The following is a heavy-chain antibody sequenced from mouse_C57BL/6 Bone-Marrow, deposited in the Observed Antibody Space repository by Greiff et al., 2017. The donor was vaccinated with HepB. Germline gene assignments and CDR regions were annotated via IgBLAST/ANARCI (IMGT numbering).Heavy chain of an antibody. J-gene: IGHJ2*01. CDR3: ARITTVVATGDY. Sequence: EVKLQESGPGLVKPSQSLSLTCSVTGYSITSGYYWNWIRQFPGNKLEWMGYISYDGSNNYNPSLKNRISITRDTSKNQFFLKLNSVTTEDTATYYCARITTVVATGDYWGQGTTLTVSS. CDR2: ISYDGSN. CDR1: GYSITSGYY. D-gene: IGHD1-1*01. V-gene: IGHV3-6*01.